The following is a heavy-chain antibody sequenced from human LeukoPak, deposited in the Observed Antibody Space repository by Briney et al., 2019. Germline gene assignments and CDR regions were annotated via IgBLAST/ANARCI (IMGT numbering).Heavy chain of an antibody. V-gene: IGHV4-59*12. CDR2: SYYNGNT. Sequence: SETLSLTCTVSGGSITNYYWSWIRQPPGKGLEWIGFSYYNGNTNYNPSLKSRVTISVDTSKNQFSLKLSSVTAADTAVYYCARSPPSSWYVYYWGQGTLVTVSS. CDR3: ARSPPSSWYVYY. D-gene: IGHD6-13*01. CDR1: GGSITNYY. J-gene: IGHJ4*02.